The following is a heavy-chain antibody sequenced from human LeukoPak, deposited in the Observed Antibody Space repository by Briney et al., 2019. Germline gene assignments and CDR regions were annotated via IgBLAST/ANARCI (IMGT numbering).Heavy chain of an antibody. Sequence: RGSLRLSGAASGFTFSSYSMNWVRQGPGKGLEWVSYISSSSSTIYYADSVKGRFTISRDNAKNSLYLQMNSLRAEDTAVYYCARGHRPYSYDAQWRTNWFDPWGQGTLVTVSS. CDR2: ISSSSSTI. CDR1: GFTFSSYS. D-gene: IGHD3-22*01. CDR3: ARGHRPYSYDAQWRTNWFDP. J-gene: IGHJ5*02. V-gene: IGHV3-48*01.